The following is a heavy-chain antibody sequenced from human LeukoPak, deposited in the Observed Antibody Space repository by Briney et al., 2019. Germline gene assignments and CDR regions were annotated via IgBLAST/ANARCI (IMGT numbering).Heavy chain of an antibody. CDR3: ARDIDGYRIDY. CDR2: INPSGGST. J-gene: IGHJ4*02. Sequence: ASVKVSCKASGYTFTSYYMHWVRQAPGQGLEWMGIINPSGGSTSYAQKFQGRVTMTRDMSTSTVYMELSSLRSEDTAVYYRARDIDGYRIDYWGQGTLVTVSS. CDR1: GYTFTSYY. D-gene: IGHD5-24*01. V-gene: IGHV1-46*01.